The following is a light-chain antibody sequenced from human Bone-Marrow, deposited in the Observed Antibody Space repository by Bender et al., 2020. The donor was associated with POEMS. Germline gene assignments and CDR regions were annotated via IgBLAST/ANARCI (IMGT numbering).Light chain of an antibody. CDR3: CSYSSSIIVV. V-gene: IGLV2-23*02. CDR2: DVS. CDR1: SSDVGAYDF. J-gene: IGLJ2*01. Sequence: QSGLTQPPSASGSPGQSVTISCTGTSSDVGAYDFVSWYQQLPGKAPKLMIYDVSKRPSGVSNRFSGSKSGNTASLTISGLRAEDEADYYCCSYSSSIIVVFGGGTKLTVL.